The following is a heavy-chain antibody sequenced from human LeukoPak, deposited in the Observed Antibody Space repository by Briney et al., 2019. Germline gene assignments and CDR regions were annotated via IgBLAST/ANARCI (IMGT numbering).Heavy chain of an antibody. J-gene: IGHJ4*02. V-gene: IGHV4-38-2*02. D-gene: IGHD2/OR15-2a*01. Sequence: SETLSLTCTVSGYSISSGYYWGWIRQPPGKGLEWIGSIYHSGRTFYNPSLKSRVTISVDTSKSKFSLKMTSVTATDTAVYYCARGNSLFDYWGRGTLVTASS. CDR1: GYSISSGYY. CDR3: ARGNSLFDY. CDR2: IYHSGRT.